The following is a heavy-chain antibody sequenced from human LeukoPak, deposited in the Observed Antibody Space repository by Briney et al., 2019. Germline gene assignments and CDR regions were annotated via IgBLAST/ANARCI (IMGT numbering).Heavy chain of an antibody. CDR1: GFTFSSYS. V-gene: IGHV3-21*01. J-gene: IGHJ5*02. CDR3: ARDRRAMTTVTGGFDP. D-gene: IGHD4-17*01. Sequence: GGSLRLSCAASGFTFSSYSMNWVRQPPGKGLEWVSSISSSSSYIYYADSVKGRFTISRDNAKNSLYLQMNSLRAEDTAVYYCARDRRAMTTVTGGFDPWGQGTLVTVSS. CDR2: ISSSSSYI.